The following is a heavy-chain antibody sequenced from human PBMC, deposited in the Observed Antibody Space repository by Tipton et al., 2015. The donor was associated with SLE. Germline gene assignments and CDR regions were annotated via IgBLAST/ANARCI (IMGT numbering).Heavy chain of an antibody. J-gene: IGHJ4*02. CDR3: AREGDYYGSGSRDY. Sequence: LRLSCTVSGGSISSGDYYWSWIRQPPGKGLEWIGYIYYSGSTYYNPSLKSRVTISVDTSKNQFSLKLSSVTAADTAVYYCAREGDYYGSGSRDYWGQGTLVTVSS. CDR1: GGSISSGDYY. V-gene: IGHV4-30-4*01. D-gene: IGHD3-10*01. CDR2: IYYSGST.